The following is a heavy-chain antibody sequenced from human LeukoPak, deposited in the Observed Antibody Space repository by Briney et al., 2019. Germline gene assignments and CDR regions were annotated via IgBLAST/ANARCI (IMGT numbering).Heavy chain of an antibody. CDR3: ASKDYNYLAFDF. J-gene: IGHJ4*02. V-gene: IGHV4-59*12. D-gene: IGHD5-24*01. CDR1: GGSISSYY. Sequence: ASETLSLACTVSGGSISSYYWNWIRQPPGKGLEWIGYIYYSGSTNYNPSLKSRVTISLDTSKNQFSLKLSSATAADTAVYYCASKDYNYLAFDFWGQGTLVTVSS. CDR2: IYYSGST.